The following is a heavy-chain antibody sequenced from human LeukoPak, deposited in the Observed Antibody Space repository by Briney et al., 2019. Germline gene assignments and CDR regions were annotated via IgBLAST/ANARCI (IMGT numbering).Heavy chain of an antibody. CDR3: ARRVHCSGGSCYLDY. Sequence: PSETLSLTCTVSGGSISNYYWNWIRHSPGKGLEWIGYIYYSGSTNYNPSLKSRVIISVDTSKNQFSLKLSSVTAADTAVYYCARRVHCSGGSCYLDYWGQGTLVTVSS. D-gene: IGHD2-15*01. CDR1: GGSISNYY. CDR2: IYYSGST. J-gene: IGHJ4*02. V-gene: IGHV4-59*08.